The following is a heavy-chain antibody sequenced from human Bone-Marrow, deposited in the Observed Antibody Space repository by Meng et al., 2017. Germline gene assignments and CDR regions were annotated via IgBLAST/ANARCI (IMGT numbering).Heavy chain of an antibody. J-gene: IGHJ3*01. D-gene: IGHD6-19*01. V-gene: IGHV3-74*03. Sequence: GGSLRLSCAASGFTFKDHWMHWVRQAPGKGLEWVSRINGDGSTSLYAAFVQGRFSVARDNAKNTLYLQLNRLTAEDTDVYYCARASRSSSGLWVTDGDDDGFDLWGQGTLVTVSS. CDR1: GFTFKDHW. CDR3: ARASRSSSGLWVTDGDDDGFDL. CDR2: INGDGSTS.